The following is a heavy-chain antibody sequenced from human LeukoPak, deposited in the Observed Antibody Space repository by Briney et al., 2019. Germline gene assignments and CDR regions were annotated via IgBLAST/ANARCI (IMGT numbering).Heavy chain of an antibody. D-gene: IGHD6-19*01. CDR1: GYTFTSCA. CDR3: ARDMSSDWSLDY. J-gene: IGHJ4*02. Sequence: GASVKVSCKASGYTFTSCAMHWLRQAPGQRLEWMGWINAGNGNTKYSQKFQDRVTITRDTSASTAYMELSSLRSEDTAVYYCARDMSSDWSLDYWGQGTLVTVSS. V-gene: IGHV1-3*01. CDR2: INAGNGNT.